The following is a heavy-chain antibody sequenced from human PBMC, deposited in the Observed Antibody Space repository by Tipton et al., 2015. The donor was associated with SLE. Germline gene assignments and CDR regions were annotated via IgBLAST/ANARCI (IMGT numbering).Heavy chain of an antibody. J-gene: IGHJ6*02. CDR2: INHSGST. D-gene: IGHD2-15*01. V-gene: IGHV4-34*01. Sequence: TLSLTCTVSGGSISSHYWSWIRQPPGKGLEWIGEINHSGSTNYNPSLKSRVTISVDTSKNQFSLKLSSVTAADTAVYYCASIAVWYYYGMDVWGQGTTVTVSS. CDR3: ASIAVWYYYGMDV. CDR1: GGSISSHY.